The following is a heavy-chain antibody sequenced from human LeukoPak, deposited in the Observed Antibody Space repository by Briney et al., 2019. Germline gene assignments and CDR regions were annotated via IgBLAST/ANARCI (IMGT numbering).Heavy chain of an antibody. CDR1: GLTFSSYA. CDR3: ARNTSGFKLGDAFDI. Sequence: PGGSLRLSCAASGLTFSSYAMTWVRQAPGKGLEWTSAISGSAYSTSYADSVKGRFTISRDNSKNTLYLQMNSLRAEDTAIYYCARNTSGFKLGDAFDIWGQGTMVTVSS. J-gene: IGHJ3*02. V-gene: IGHV3-23*01. CDR2: ISGSAYST. D-gene: IGHD3-22*01.